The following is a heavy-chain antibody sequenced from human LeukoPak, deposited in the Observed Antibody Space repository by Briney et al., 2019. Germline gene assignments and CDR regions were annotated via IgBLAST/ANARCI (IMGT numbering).Heavy chain of an antibody. CDR3: ARDSKNLLLPYYFDY. CDR2: INQDGSQK. V-gene: IGHV3-7*01. Sequence: PGGSLRLSCAASGFNFNNYWMTWVRQAPGKGLEWVANINQDGSQKYYVDSVQGRFTFSRDNAENSMFLQMNDLRAEDTGVYYCARDSKNLLLPYYFDYWGQGTLVTVSS. J-gene: IGHJ4*02. D-gene: IGHD3-22*01. CDR1: GFNFNNYW.